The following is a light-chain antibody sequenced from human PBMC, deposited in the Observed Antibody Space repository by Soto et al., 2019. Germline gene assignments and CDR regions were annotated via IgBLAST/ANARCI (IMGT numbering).Light chain of an antibody. Sequence: EIVLTQSPGTLSVSPGERANLSCRASQSVSTNLAWFQQKPGQAPRLLIYGASTRATGIPARFSGSGSGTEFTPTINSLQSEDLAVYYCQQSNNWPYTFGQGTKLEV. CDR1: QSVSTN. V-gene: IGKV3-15*01. J-gene: IGKJ2*01. CDR2: GAS. CDR3: QQSNNWPYT.